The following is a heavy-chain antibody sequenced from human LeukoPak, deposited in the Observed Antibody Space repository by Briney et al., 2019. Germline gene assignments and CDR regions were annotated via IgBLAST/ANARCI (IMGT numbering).Heavy chain of an antibody. CDR3: ARLGKNYGVVVPAAIDY. V-gene: IGHV3-7*01. J-gene: IGHJ4*02. D-gene: IGHD2-2*01. CDR2: IKQDGSEK. CDR1: GFTFSSYW. Sequence: GGSLRLSCAASGFTFSSYWMSWVRQAPGKGLEWVANIKQDGSEKYYVDSVKGRFTISRDNAKNSLYLQMNSLRAEDTAVYYCARLGKNYGVVVPAAIDYWGQGTLVTVSS.